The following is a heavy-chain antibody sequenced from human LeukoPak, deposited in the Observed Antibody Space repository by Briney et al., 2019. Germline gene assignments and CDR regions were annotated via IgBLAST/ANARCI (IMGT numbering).Heavy chain of an antibody. CDR1: GFTFSGSA. J-gene: IGHJ5*02. Sequence: GGSLRLSCAASGFTFSGSAIHWVRQSSGKGLEWIGHMDKETNLYATALAATVKGRFTVSRDDSRNTAYLHMNSLKTEDTALYYCTRDSRTYNWFDPWGQGTLVAVSS. CDR2: MDKETNLYAT. D-gene: IGHD1-26*01. V-gene: IGHV3-73*01. CDR3: TRDSRTYNWFDP.